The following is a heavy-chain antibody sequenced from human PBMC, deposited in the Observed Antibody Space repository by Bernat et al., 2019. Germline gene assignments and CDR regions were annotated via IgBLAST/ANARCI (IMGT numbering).Heavy chain of an antibody. CDR1: GYTLTELS. CDR2: FDPEDGET. J-gene: IGHJ4*02. D-gene: IGHD2-21*01. Sequence: VQLVQSVAEVKKPGASVTVSCKVSGYTLTELSMHWLRQAPVKGLEWMGGFDPEDGETIDAQKFQVRVTMAEYTSTDTAYMERSSMRSEDAAVYYCSGIGVGCWGQGTLVTVSS. CDR3: SGIGVGC. V-gene: IGHV1-24*01.